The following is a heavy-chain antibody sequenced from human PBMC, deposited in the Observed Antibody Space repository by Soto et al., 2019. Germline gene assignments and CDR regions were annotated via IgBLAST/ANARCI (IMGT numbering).Heavy chain of an antibody. D-gene: IGHD3-3*01. CDR2: IYPGDSDT. V-gene: IGHV5-51*01. Sequence: GESLKISCKGSGYSFTSYWIGWVRQMPGKGLEWMGIIYPGDSDTRYSPSFQGQVTISADKSISTAYLQWSSLKASDTAMYYCARHLGGYDFSLTDAFDIWGQGTMVTVSS. CDR1: GYSFTSYW. J-gene: IGHJ3*02. CDR3: ARHLGGYDFSLTDAFDI.